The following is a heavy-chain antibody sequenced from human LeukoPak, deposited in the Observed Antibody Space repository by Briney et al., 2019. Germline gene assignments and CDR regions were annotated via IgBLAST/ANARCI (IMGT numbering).Heavy chain of an antibody. J-gene: IGHJ4*02. D-gene: IGHD3-3*01. Sequence: PSETLSLTCTVSGGSISNSNHYWGCIRQPPGKGLEWIGSIYYSGSTYYSPSLQSRVTISVDTSKNQFSLKLSSVAAADTAVYYCVSSIFGVVKPFDFWGQGTLVTVSS. CDR1: GGSISNSNHY. V-gene: IGHV4-39*01. CDR2: IYYSGST. CDR3: VSSIFGVVKPFDF.